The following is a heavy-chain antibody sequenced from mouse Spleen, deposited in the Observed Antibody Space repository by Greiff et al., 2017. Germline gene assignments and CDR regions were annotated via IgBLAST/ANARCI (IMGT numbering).Heavy chain of an antibody. CDR2: IWSDGST. CDR3: ARNWDYGSPYAMDY. D-gene: IGHD1-1*01. V-gene: IGHV2-6*02. Sequence: VQLVESGPGLVAPSQSLSITCTVSGFSLTSYGVHWVRQPPGKGLEWLVVIWSDGSTTYNSALKSRLSISKDNSKSQVFLKMNSLQTDDTAMYYCARNWDYGSPYAMDYWGQGTSVTVSS. CDR1: GFSLTSYG. J-gene: IGHJ4*01.